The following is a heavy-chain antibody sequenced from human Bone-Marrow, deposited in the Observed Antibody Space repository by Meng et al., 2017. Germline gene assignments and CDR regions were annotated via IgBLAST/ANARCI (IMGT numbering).Heavy chain of an antibody. D-gene: IGHD6-13*01. V-gene: IGHV4-31*03. J-gene: IGHJ4*02. CDR1: GGSISSGGYY. CDR2: IYYSGST. Sequence: SETLSLTCTVSGGSISSGGYYWSWIRQHPGKGLEWIGYIYYSGSTYYHPSLKSRVTISVDTSKNQFSLKLSSVTAADTAVYYCARVVPIAAAGWDTYYFDYWGQGTLVTVSS. CDR3: ARVVPIAAAGWDTYYFDY.